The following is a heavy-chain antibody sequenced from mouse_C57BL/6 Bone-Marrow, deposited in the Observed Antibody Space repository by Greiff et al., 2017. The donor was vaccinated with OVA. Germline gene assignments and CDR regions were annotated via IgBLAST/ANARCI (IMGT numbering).Heavy chain of an antibody. CDR1: GFSLTSYG. Sequence: QVQLQQSGPGLVQPSQSLSITCTVSGFSLTSYGVHWVRQSPGKGLEWLGVIWSGGSTDYNAAFISRLSISKDNAKSQVFFKMNSLQADDTAIYYCARGIYYGNWDYAMDYWGQGTSVTVSS. CDR2: IWSGGST. CDR3: ARGIYYGNWDYAMDY. V-gene: IGHV2-2*01. J-gene: IGHJ4*01. D-gene: IGHD2-1*01.